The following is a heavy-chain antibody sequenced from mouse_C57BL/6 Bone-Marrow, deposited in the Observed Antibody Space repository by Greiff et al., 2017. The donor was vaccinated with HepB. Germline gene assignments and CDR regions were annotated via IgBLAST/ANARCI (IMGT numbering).Heavy chain of an antibody. Sequence: DVKLVESGGGLVKPGGSLKLSCAASGFTFSDYGMHWVRQAPEKGLEWVAYISSGSSTIYYADTVKGRFTISRDNAKNTLFLQMTSLRSEDTAMYYGARPGYYGSSSFAYWGQGTLVTVSA. D-gene: IGHD1-1*01. CDR2: ISSGSSTI. V-gene: IGHV5-17*01. CDR1: GFTFSDYG. J-gene: IGHJ3*01. CDR3: ARPGYYGSSSFAY.